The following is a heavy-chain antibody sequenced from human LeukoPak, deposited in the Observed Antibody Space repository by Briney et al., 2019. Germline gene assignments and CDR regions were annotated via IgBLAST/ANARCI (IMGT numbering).Heavy chain of an antibody. J-gene: IGHJ4*02. Sequence: GSLRLSCSASGFAFTSHVMHWVRQAPGKGLQYVSGISMNVQTTYYAGSVKGRFTISRDSSKNTVYLQMNSLTAEDTAVYYCVREGLERRTNFDYWGQGTLVSVSS. CDR2: ISMNVQTT. CDR3: VREGLERRTNFDY. V-gene: IGHV3-64D*06. CDR1: GFAFTSHV. D-gene: IGHD1-1*01.